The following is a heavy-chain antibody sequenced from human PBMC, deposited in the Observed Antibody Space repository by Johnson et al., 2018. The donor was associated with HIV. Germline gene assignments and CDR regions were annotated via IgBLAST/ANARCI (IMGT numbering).Heavy chain of an antibody. Sequence: QVQLVESGGGVVQPGRSLRLSCAASGFTFSSYGMHWVRQAPGKGLEWVAVIWYDGSNKYYADSVKGRFTISRDNSKNTLYLQMSSLTVEDTAVYYCVKDRGRPGTPAAFDIWGQGTMLTVSS. J-gene: IGHJ3*02. CDR2: IWYDGSNK. CDR3: VKDRGRPGTPAAFDI. D-gene: IGHD3-16*01. V-gene: IGHV3-33*06. CDR1: GFTFSSYG.